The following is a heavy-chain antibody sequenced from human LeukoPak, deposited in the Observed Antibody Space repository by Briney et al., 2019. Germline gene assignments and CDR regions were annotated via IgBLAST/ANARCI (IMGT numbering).Heavy chain of an antibody. CDR2: IKQDGSEK. V-gene: IGHV3-7*04. Sequence: GGSLRLSCAASGFTFSSYEMNWVRQAPGKGLEWVANIKQDGSEKYYVDSVKGRFTISRDNAKNSLYLQMNSLRAEDTAVYYCARGRAFDYWGRGTLVTVSS. CDR3: ARGRAFDY. CDR1: GFTFSSYE. J-gene: IGHJ4*02.